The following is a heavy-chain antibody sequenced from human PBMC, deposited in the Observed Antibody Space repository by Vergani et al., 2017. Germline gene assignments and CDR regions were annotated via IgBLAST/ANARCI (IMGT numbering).Heavy chain of an antibody. CDR1: GGSISSSSYY. J-gene: IGHJ4*02. Sequence: QLQLQESGPGLVKPSETLSLTCTVSGGSISSSSYYWGWIRQPPGKGLEWIGSIYYSGSTYYNPSLKSRVTISVDTSKNQFSLKLSSVTAADTAVYYCARDAGSGWYLFVYWGQGTLVTVSS. D-gene: IGHD6-19*01. V-gene: IGHV4-39*02. CDR3: ARDAGSGWYLFVY. CDR2: IYYSGST.